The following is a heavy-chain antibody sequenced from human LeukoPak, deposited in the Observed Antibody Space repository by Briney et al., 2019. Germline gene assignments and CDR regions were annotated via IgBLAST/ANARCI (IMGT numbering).Heavy chain of an antibody. D-gene: IGHD6-19*01. Sequence: SETLSLTCAVSGASISGSGYYLGWIRQPAGKGLEWIGRIYTSGSTNYNPSLKSRVTMSVDTSKNQFSLKLSSVTAADTAVYYCARGVGFGGWFYFDYWGQGTLVTVSS. CDR3: ARGVGFGGWFYFDY. CDR1: GASISGSGYY. J-gene: IGHJ4*02. V-gene: IGHV4-61*02. CDR2: IYTSGST.